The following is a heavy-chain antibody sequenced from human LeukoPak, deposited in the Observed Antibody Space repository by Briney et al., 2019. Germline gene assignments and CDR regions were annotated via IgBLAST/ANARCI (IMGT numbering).Heavy chain of an antibody. CDR2: INPNSGGT. Sequence: ASVKVSCKASGYTFTGYYMHWVRQALGQGLEWMGRINPNSGGTNYAQKFQGRVTMTRDTSISTAYMELSRLRSDDTAVYYCASQRSNIVIVPPAVSFDYWGQGTLVTVSS. CDR1: GYTFTGYY. V-gene: IGHV1-2*06. J-gene: IGHJ4*02. CDR3: ASQRSNIVIVPPAVSFDY. D-gene: IGHD2-2*01.